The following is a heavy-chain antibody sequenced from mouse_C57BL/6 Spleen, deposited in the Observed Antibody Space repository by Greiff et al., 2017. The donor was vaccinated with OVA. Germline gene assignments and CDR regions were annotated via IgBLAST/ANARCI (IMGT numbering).Heavy chain of an antibody. V-gene: IGHV1-69*01. CDR3: ARGGTGPMFAY. J-gene: IGHJ3*01. Sequence: VQLQQPGAELVMPGASVKLSCKASGYTFTSYWMHWVKQRPGQGLEWIGEIDPSDSYTNYNQKFKGKSTLTVDKSSSTAYMQLSSLTSEDSAVYYCARGGTGPMFAYWGQGTLVTVSA. D-gene: IGHD4-1*01. CDR1: GYTFTSYW. CDR2: IDPSDSYT.